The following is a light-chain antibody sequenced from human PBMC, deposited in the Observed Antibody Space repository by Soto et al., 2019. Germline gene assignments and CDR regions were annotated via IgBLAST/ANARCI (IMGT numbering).Light chain of an antibody. CDR2: GTS. Sequence: DIQMTQSPSSLSASVGDRVTITCRASQSIGRYLNWYQQKPGEAPKLLIYGTSTLQNGVPSRFSGSGSGTDFTLTISSLQPGDFATDYCQESYSSPLFTFGPGTKVDIK. CDR1: QSIGRY. CDR3: QESYSSPLFT. J-gene: IGKJ3*01. V-gene: IGKV1-39*01.